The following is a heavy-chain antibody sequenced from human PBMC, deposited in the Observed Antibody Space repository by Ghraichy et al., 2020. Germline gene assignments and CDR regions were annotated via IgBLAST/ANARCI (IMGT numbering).Heavy chain of an antibody. CDR2: ISSTGETT. J-gene: IGHJ4*02. V-gene: IGHV3-48*02. CDR1: EFIFSAYS. Sequence: GGSLRLSCVASEFIFSAYSMVWVRQAPGEGLEWIAYISSTGETTHYADFVKGRFTISRDNAKTSLYLQMNSLRDEDTAVYFCATAQASYYFDSWGQGTAVTVSS. D-gene: IGHD2-21*01. CDR3: ATAQASYYFDS.